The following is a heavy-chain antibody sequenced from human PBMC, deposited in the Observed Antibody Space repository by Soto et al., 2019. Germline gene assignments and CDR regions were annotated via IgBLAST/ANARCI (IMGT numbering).Heavy chain of an antibody. CDR3: ARGAGSWYSGYYYYYYGMDV. D-gene: IGHD6-13*01. V-gene: IGHV1-69*13. Sequence: SVTVSCQASGDIFRPYAISWVRQAPGQGLEWMGGIIPMFTTPNYAQNFQGRVTISSDESTSTAYMELSSLKSEDTAVYYCARGAGSWYSGYYYYYYGMDVWGQGTTVTVSS. CDR2: IIPMFTTP. CDR1: GDIFRPYA. J-gene: IGHJ6*02.